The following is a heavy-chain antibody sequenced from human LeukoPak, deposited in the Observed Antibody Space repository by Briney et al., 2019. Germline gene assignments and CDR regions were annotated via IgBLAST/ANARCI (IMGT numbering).Heavy chain of an antibody. Sequence: ASVKVSCKASGYTFTSYDINWVRQATGQGLEWLGWMNPNSGNTGYAQKFQGRVTITRNTSISTAYMELSSLRSDDTAVYYCARDNYYDSSGYYYPRGAIDIWGQGTMVTVSS. CDR2: MNPNSGNT. D-gene: IGHD3-22*01. CDR1: GYTFTSYD. CDR3: ARDNYYDSSGYYYPRGAIDI. J-gene: IGHJ3*02. V-gene: IGHV1-8*03.